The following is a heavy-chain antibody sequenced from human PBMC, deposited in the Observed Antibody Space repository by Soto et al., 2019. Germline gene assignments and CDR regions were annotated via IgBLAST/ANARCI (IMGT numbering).Heavy chain of an antibody. V-gene: IGHV1-3*01. CDR1: GYTFTSYA. D-gene: IGHD3-9*01. Sequence: ASVKVSCKASGYTFTSYAMHWVRQAPGQRLEWMGWINAGDGNTKYSQKFQGRVTITRDTSASTAYMELSSLRSEDTAVYYCARSSPFDWLSHNWFDPWGQGTLVTVSS. CDR3: ARSSPFDWLSHNWFDP. J-gene: IGHJ5*02. CDR2: INAGDGNT.